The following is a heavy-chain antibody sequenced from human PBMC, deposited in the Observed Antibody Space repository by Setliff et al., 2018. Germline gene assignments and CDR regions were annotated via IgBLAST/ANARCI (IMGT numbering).Heavy chain of an antibody. CDR2: LDKDGSST. CDR1: GFRISFREYW. Sequence: PGGSLSLSCAASGFRISFREYWMFWVRQAPGKGLEWVARLDKDGSSTVYADSVKGRFTISRDNVKKMLYLQMDSLRTEDTAVYYCTREHTPWVGASHHDCWGQGTQVTVSS. CDR3: TREHTPWVGASHHDC. D-gene: IGHD1-26*01. J-gene: IGHJ4*02. V-gene: IGHV3-74*01.